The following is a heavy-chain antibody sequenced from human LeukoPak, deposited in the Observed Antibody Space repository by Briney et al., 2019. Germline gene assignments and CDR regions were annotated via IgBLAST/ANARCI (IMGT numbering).Heavy chain of an antibody. CDR2: ISSSSSYI. J-gene: IGHJ4*02. Sequence: GGSLSLSCAASGFTFSSYSMNWVRQAPGAGLGLVSSISSSSSYIYYADSAKGRFTISRDNAKNSLYLQMNSLRAEDTAVYYCARDGTEYSSIPFDYWGQGTLVTVSS. V-gene: IGHV3-21*01. CDR3: ARDGTEYSSIPFDY. CDR1: GFTFSSYS. D-gene: IGHD6-6*01.